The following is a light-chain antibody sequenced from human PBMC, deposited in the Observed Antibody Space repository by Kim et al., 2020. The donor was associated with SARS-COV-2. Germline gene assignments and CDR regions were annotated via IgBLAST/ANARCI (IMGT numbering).Light chain of an antibody. CDR1: NIGSES. Sequence: SYELTQPPSVSVTPGKTATITCGGNNIGSESVHWYQQRPGQAPVLLIYHDTDRPSGIPERFSASKSGNTATLTITRVEAGDEADYYCHLWDSGSDHWVFG. V-gene: IGLV3-21*04. CDR3: HLWDSGSDHWV. J-gene: IGLJ3*02. CDR2: HDT.